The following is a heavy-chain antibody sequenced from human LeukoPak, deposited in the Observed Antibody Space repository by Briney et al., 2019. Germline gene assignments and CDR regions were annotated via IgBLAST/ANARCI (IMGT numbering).Heavy chain of an antibody. Sequence: GGSLRLSCAASGFTFSSYGIHWVRQAPGKGLEWVAVISYDGSNKYYAGSVKGRFTISRDNSKNTLYLQMNSLRAGDTAVYYCAKDGGYCSSTSCRHNWFDPWGQGTLVTVSS. D-gene: IGHD2-2*01. CDR2: ISYDGSNK. V-gene: IGHV3-30*18. CDR3: AKDGGYCSSTSCRHNWFDP. CDR1: GFTFSSYG. J-gene: IGHJ5*02.